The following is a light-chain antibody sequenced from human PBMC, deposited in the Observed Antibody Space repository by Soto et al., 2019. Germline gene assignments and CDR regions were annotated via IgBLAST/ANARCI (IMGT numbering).Light chain of an antibody. CDR1: QSISFW. V-gene: IGKV1-5*03. J-gene: IGKJ2*01. Sequence: DIQMTQSPSTLSASVGDRVTITCRASQSISFWLAWYQQKPGKAPKLLIYKASSLESGVPSRFSGSGSGTEFTLTISSLQTDDFATYYCQHYNSYSFTFGQGTKLEIK. CDR2: KAS. CDR3: QHYNSYSFT.